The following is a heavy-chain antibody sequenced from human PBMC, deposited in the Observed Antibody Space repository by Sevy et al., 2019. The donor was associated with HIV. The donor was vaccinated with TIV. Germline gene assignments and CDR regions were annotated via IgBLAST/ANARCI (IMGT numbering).Heavy chain of an antibody. V-gene: IGHV3-30*04. CDR1: GFTFSNYA. CDR2: ISYDGSNK. J-gene: IGHJ4*02. D-gene: IGHD5-12*01. CDR3: ARVDEQRWLRLYYFDY. Sequence: GGSLRLSCAASGFTFSNYAMHWVRQAPGKGLEWVAVISYDGSNKYYADSVKGRFTISRENSKNTLYLQMNSLRAEDTAVYYCARVDEQRWLRLYYFDYWGQGTLVTV.